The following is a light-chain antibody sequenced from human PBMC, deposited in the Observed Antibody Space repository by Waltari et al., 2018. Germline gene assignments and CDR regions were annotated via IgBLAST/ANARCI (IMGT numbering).Light chain of an antibody. CDR2: KDN. Sequence: QSVLPQPPSASGTPGQRVSIFCSGNSSNIGSNTANWYQQRPGTAPKLLISKDNPRPSGVPDRFSGSKSATSAPLAISGLQSEDEVDYYCAAWDGRLSAMVFGGGTELTVL. CDR1: SSNIGSNT. CDR3: AAWDGRLSAMV. J-gene: IGLJ2*01. V-gene: IGLV1-44*01.